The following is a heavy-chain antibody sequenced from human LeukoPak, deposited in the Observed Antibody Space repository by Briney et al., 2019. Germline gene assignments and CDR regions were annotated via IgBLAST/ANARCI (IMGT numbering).Heavy chain of an antibody. D-gene: IGHD2-15*01. V-gene: IGHV1-2*02. J-gene: IGHJ4*02. Sequence: ASVKVSCKASGYTFTGYYLHWVRQAPGQGLESMGWINPNSGGTKYAQNFRGRVTMTRDTSINTASMELTRLKSDDTAVYYCARGDDIVVVAAATLHYWGQGTLVTVSS. CDR3: ARGDDIVVVAAATLHY. CDR2: INPNSGGT. CDR1: GYTFTGYY.